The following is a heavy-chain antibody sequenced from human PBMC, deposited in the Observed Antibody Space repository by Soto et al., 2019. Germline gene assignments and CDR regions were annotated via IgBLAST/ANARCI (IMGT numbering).Heavy chain of an antibody. CDR2: ISYEGSSQ. J-gene: IGHJ4*02. CDR3: GRCTSTSCHLGSDY. V-gene: IGHV3-30*04. CDR1: GFTFSSYA. Sequence: GGSLRLSCAASGFTFSSYAMNWVRQAPGKGLEWVALISYEGSSQYYADSVKGRFTISRDSSKNTLYLQMNSLGAADTAVYYCGRCTSTSCHLGSDYWGQGTLVTVSS. D-gene: IGHD2-2*01.